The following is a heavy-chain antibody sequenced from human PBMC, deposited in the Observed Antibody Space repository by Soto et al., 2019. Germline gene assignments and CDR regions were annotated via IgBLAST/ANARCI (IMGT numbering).Heavy chain of an antibody. CDR1: GFTFSSYG. D-gene: IGHD3-3*01. CDR2: ISYDGSNK. Sequence: GGSLRLSCAASGFTFSSYGMHWVRQAPGKGLEWVAVISYDGSNKYYADSVKGRFTISRDNSKNTLYLQMNSLRAEDTAVYYCAKDAAQVLRFLEWLLYDPYFDYWGQGTLVTFSS. J-gene: IGHJ4*02. V-gene: IGHV3-30*18. CDR3: AKDAAQVLRFLEWLLYDPYFDY.